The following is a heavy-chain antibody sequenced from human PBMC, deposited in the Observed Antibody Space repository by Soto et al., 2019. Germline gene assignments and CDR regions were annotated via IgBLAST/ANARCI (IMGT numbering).Heavy chain of an antibody. CDR1: GGSIRDYY. CDR3: VRLGGYHQAFDS. D-gene: IGHD3-22*01. J-gene: IGHJ4*02. V-gene: IGHV4-59*08. CDR2: IYYTGTT. Sequence: PSETLSLTCTVSGGSIRDYYWGWIRQSPGKGLEWIGYIYYTGTTKYNPSLKSRVTISVDSSKNQFSLKLDSVTAADTAVYYRVRLGGYHQAFDSWGQGTLVTVS.